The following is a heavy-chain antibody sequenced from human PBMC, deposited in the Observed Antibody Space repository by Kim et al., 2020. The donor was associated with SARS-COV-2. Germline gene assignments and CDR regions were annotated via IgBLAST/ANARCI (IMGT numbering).Heavy chain of an antibody. J-gene: IGHJ4*02. Sequence: SEILSLTCAVSGGSISSSNWWSWVRQPPGKGLEWIGEIYHSGSTNYNPSLKSRVTISVDKSKNQFSLKLSSVTAADTAVYYCASSTYYDILTGYYWSGETDYWGQGTLVTVSS. D-gene: IGHD3-9*01. V-gene: IGHV4-4*02. CDR3: ASSTYYDILTGYYWSGETDY. CDR2: IYHSGST. CDR1: GGSISSSNW.